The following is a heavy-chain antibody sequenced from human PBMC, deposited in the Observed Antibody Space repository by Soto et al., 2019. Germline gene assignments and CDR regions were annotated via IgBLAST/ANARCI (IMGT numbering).Heavy chain of an antibody. CDR2: INNDGSDT. V-gene: IGHV3-74*01. Sequence: GGSLRLSCEVSGFTFSSYWMHWVRQAPGKGLVWVSHINNDGSDTTYADSVKGRFTISRDNAKNTLYLQMNSLRVKDTAVYYCARHFSVDYFDYWGQGALVTVSS. CDR3: ARHFSVDYFDY. CDR1: GFTFSSYW. J-gene: IGHJ4*02.